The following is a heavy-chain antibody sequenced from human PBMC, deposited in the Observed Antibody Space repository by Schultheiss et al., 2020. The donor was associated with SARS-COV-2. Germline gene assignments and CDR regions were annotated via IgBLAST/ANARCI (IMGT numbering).Heavy chain of an antibody. CDR1: GFTFDDYA. CDR2: IGWNSASI. CDR3: APSSSSGWYYFDY. V-gene: IGHV3-9*01. J-gene: IGHJ4*02. D-gene: IGHD6-19*01. Sequence: SLKISCAASGFTFDDYAMHWVRQAPGRGLEWVSGIGWNSASIGYADSVKGRFTISRDNAKNSLYLQMNSLRAEDTALYYCAPSSSSGWYYFDYWGQGTLVTVSS.